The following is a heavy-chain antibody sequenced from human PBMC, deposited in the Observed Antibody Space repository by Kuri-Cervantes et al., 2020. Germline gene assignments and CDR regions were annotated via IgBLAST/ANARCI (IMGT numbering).Heavy chain of an antibody. CDR2: INHSGST. V-gene: IGHV4-34*01. J-gene: IGHJ4*02. D-gene: IGHD3-16*01. CDR1: GGSIGTYY. CDR3: ARTQVMSWKKAWGY. Sequence: SETLSLTCTVSGGSIGTYYWTWIRQPPGKGLEWIGEINHSGSTNYNPSLKSRVTISVDTSKNQFSLKLSSVTAADTAVYYCARTQVMSWKKAWGYWGQGTMVTVSS.